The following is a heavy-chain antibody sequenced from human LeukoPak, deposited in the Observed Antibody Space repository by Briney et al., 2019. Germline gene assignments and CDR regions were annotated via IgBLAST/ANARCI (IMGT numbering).Heavy chain of an antibody. Sequence: GGSLRLSCAASGFTFSAYSMNWVRQAPGKGLEWISSISSGSDHIYYADSVKGRFTISRNNAKNSLYLQMDSLRAEDTAVFFCARNDYSTSSGYDYWGQGTLVTVSS. CDR3: ARNDYSTSSGYDY. CDR1: GFTFSAYS. J-gene: IGHJ4*02. V-gene: IGHV3-21*01. CDR2: ISSGSDHI. D-gene: IGHD6-6*01.